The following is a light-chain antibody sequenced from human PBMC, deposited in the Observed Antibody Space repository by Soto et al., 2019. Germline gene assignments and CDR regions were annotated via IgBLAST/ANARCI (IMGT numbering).Light chain of an antibody. J-gene: IGLJ1*01. CDR3: GSYTSSSTLVV. Sequence: QSVLTQPASVSGSPGQSITISCTGTSSDVGGYNYVSWYQQHPGKAPKLMIYDVSNRASGVSNRFSGSKSGNTASLTISGLQAEDEADYYCGSYTSSSTLVVFGTGTKVTVL. V-gene: IGLV2-14*01. CDR1: SSDVGGYNY. CDR2: DVS.